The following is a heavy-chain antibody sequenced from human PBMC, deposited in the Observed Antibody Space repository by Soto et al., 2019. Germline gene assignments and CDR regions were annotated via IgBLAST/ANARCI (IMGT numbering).Heavy chain of an antibody. J-gene: IGHJ6*02. CDR3: ASAHPRNNYCDMDV. CDR1: GFSFRSYW. CDR2: INQDGSEK. Sequence: EVQLVESGGGLVQPGGSLRLSCVASGFSFRSYWMTWVRQAPGKGLEWVANINQDGSEKYYVDSVKGRFTFSRDNAKNSVYLQMNRLRVEDTAVYYWASAHPRNNYCDMDVWGHGTTVTVSS. V-gene: IGHV3-7*01.